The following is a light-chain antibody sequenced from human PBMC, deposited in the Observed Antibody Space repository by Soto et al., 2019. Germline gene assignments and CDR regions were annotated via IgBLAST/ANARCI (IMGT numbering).Light chain of an antibody. CDR2: KAS. CDR3: QRYNSYSRT. V-gene: IGKV1-5*03. CDR1: QSISSC. Sequence: DIQMTQSPSTLSASVGDRVTITCRASQSISSCLDWYQQKPGKDPNLLIYKASSLESGVPSMLSGSGSGTEFTLTISSLQPYDFPTYYCQRYNSYSRTFGQGTKVEIK. J-gene: IGKJ1*01.